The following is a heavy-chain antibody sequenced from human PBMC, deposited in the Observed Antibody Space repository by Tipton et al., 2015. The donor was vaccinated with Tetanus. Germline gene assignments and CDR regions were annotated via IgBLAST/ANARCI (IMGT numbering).Heavy chain of an antibody. J-gene: IGHJ4*02. CDR1: GGSMSAGGHY. D-gene: IGHD5/OR15-5a*01. CDR2: ISYRGRT. CDR3: ARLREIVSRSGWAFDY. V-gene: IGHV4-39*02. Sequence: LRLSCIVSGGSMSAGGHYGAWIRQSPGKGLEWIGSISYRGRTYYSPSLKSRVTMSVDTSKKDFSVRLGSVTAADTAVYYCARLREIVSRSGWAFDYWGQGIVVTVSS.